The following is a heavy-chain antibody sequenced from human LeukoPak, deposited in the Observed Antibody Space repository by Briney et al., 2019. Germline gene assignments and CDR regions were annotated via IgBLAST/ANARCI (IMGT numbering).Heavy chain of an antibody. Sequence: GGSLRLSCAASGFTFSSYSMNWVRQAPGKGLEWVSSISSSSRYIYSADSVKGRFTISRDNAKNSLYLQMNSLRAEDTAVYYCARDRSSKEGNYWGQGTLVTVSS. CDR1: GFTFSSYS. V-gene: IGHV3-21*01. D-gene: IGHD3-10*01. CDR2: ISSSSRYI. CDR3: ARDRSSKEGNY. J-gene: IGHJ4*02.